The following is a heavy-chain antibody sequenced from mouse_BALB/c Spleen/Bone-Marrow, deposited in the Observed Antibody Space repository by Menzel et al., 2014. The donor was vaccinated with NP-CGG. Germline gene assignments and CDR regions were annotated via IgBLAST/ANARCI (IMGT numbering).Heavy chain of an antibody. CDR2: IDPANGNT. J-gene: IGHJ1*01. CDR3: ASYRYGWYFDV. D-gene: IGHD2-14*01. V-gene: IGHV14-3*02. CDR1: GFNIKDTY. Sequence: EVQLVESGAELVKPGASVKLSCTASGFNIKDTYMHWVKQRPEQGLEWIGRIDPANGNTKYDPKFQGKATITADTSSNTAYLQLSSLSSEDIAVYYCASYRYGWYFDVWGAGTTVTVSS.